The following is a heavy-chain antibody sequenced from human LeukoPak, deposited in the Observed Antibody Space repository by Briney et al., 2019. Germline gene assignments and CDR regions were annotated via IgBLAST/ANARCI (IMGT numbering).Heavy chain of an antibody. D-gene: IGHD3-22*01. CDR3: ARVPMIVVVRAYYFDY. V-gene: IGHV1-2*02. CDR2: INPNSGGT. J-gene: IGHJ4*02. Sequence: ASVKVSCKASGYTFTGYYMHWVRQAPGQGLEWMGWINPNSGGTNYAQKFQGRVTMTRGTSISTAYMELSRLRSDDTAVYYCARVPMIVVVRAYYFDYWGQGTLVTVSS. CDR1: GYTFTGYY.